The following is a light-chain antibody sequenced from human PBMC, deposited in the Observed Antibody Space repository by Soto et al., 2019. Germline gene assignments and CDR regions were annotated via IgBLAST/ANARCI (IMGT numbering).Light chain of an antibody. CDR1: SSDVGGYNA. J-gene: IGLJ1*01. CDR2: EVT. V-gene: IGLV2-14*01. CDR3: NSFRVSHLYV. Sequence: QSALTQPASVSGSPGQTITISCTGTSSDVGGYNAVSWYQHHPGKAPKLIIYEVTHRPSGVSDRFSASKSGNTASLTISELQADDEADYYCNSFRVSHLYVFGTGTKVTVL.